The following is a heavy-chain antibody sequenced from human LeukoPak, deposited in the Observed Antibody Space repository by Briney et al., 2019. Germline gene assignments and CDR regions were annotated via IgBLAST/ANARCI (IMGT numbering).Heavy chain of an antibody. D-gene: IGHD6-6*01. CDR3: ARLVAANYYYMDV. Sequence: PSETLSLTCTVSGGSISSSSYYWGWVRQPPGKGLGWIGSIHYSGSTYYNPSLKSRVTISVDTSKNQFSLKLSSVTAADTAVYYCARLVAANYYYMDVWGKGTTVTVSS. CDR1: GGSISSSSYY. CDR2: IHYSGST. V-gene: IGHV4-39*01. J-gene: IGHJ6*03.